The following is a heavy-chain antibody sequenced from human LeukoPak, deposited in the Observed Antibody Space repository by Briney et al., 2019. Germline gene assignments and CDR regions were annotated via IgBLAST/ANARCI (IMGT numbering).Heavy chain of an antibody. CDR1: GGSISSYY. CDR3: ASPGLPDYGGTEEIC. Sequence: SETLSLTCTVSGGSISSYYWSWIRQPPGKGLEWVGYIFYTGDTSYSPSLKSRVTISLDTSKNQFSLKLRSVTAADTAVYYCASPGLPDYGGTEEICWGQGTLVTVSS. D-gene: IGHD4-23*01. J-gene: IGHJ4*02. V-gene: IGHV4-59*08. CDR2: IFYTGDT.